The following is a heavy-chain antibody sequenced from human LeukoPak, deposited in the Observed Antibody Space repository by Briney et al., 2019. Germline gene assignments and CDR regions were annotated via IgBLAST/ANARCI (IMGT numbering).Heavy chain of an antibody. CDR1: GGSISSSNW. Sequence: SETLSLTCAVSGGSISSSNWWSWVRQPPGKGLEWIGEIYHSGSTNYNPSLKSRVTISVDKSKNQFSLKLSSVTAADTAVYYCARVYGDSPRRYYFDYWGQGTLVTVSS. CDR3: ARVYGDSPRRYYFDY. J-gene: IGHJ4*02. D-gene: IGHD4-17*01. CDR2: IYHSGST. V-gene: IGHV4-4*02.